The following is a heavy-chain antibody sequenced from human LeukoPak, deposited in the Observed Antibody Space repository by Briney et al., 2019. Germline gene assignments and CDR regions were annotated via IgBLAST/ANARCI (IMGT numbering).Heavy chain of an antibody. J-gene: IGHJ6*02. D-gene: IGHD3-3*01. CDR3: AKRKPRITIFGDLNYYYGMDV. V-gene: IGHV3-23*01. Sequence: QSGGSLRLSCAASGFTFSSYAMSWVRQAPGKGLEWVSAISGSGGSTYYADSVKGRFTISRDNSKNTLYLQMNSLRAEDTAVYYCAKRKPRITIFGDLNYYYGMDVWGQGTTVTVSS. CDR1: GFTFSSYA. CDR2: ISGSGGST.